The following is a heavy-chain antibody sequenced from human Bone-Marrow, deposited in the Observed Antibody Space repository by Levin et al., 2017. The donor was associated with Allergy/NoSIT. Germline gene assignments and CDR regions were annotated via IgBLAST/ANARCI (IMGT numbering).Heavy chain of an antibody. D-gene: IGHD2-8*02. CDR1: GFTFSYYS. CDR2: IWNDGSNK. V-gene: IGHV3-33*01. Sequence: LSLTCAASGFTFSYYSMHWVRQAPDKGLECVAMIWNDGSNKYYADSVKGRFTISRDNSKNTASVQMDSLRDEDTAIYYCAREDVLRGIRPFDIWGQGTMVTVSS. J-gene: IGHJ3*02. CDR3: AREDVLRGIRPFDI.